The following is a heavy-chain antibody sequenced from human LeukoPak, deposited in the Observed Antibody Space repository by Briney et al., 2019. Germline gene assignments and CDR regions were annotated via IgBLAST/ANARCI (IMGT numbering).Heavy chain of an antibody. Sequence: PSETLSLTCTVSGGSISSYYWSWIRQPPGQGLEWIGYIYYSGSTNYNPSLKSRVTISVDTSKNQFSLKLSSVTAADTAVYYCARDDNSAFDIWGQGTMVTVSS. J-gene: IGHJ3*02. V-gene: IGHV4-59*01. D-gene: IGHD1-1*01. CDR3: ARDDNSAFDI. CDR1: GGSISSYY. CDR2: IYYSGST.